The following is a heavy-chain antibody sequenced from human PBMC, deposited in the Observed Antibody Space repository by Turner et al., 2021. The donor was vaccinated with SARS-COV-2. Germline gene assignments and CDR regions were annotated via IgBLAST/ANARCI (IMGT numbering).Heavy chain of an antibody. D-gene: IGHD3-22*01. CDR3: ARHHYYDSSGYYLPPFDY. Sequence: QLQLQESGPGLVKPSETLSLTCTVSGGSISSSSYYWGCIRQPPGKGLEWIGGIYYSGSTYYNPSLKSRVTISVDTSKNQFSLKLSSVTAADTAVYYCARHHYYDSSGYYLPPFDYWGQGTLVTVSS. J-gene: IGHJ4*02. CDR2: IYYSGST. CDR1: GGSISSSSYY. V-gene: IGHV4-39*01.